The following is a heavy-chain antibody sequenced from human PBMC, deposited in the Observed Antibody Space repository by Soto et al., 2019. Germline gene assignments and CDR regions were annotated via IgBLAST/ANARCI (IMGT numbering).Heavy chain of an antibody. CDR2: INAGNGNT. V-gene: IGHV1-3*01. CDR3: ASGAIVVVPAATYYYYYYMDV. J-gene: IGHJ6*03. Sequence: ASVKVSCKASGYTFTSYAMDWVRQAPGQRLEWMGWINAGNGNTKYSQKFQGRVTITRDTSASTAYMELSSLRSEDTAVYYCASGAIVVVPAATYYYYYYMDVWGKGTTVTVSS. CDR1: GYTFTSYA. D-gene: IGHD2-2*01.